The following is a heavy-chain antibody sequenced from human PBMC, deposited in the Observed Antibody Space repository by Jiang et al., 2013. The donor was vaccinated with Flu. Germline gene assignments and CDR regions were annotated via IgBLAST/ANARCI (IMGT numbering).Heavy chain of an antibody. V-gene: IGHV1-2*04. CDR1: GYTFTGYY. CDR2: INPNSGGT. CDR3: ARDSGVAELVGDWFDP. D-gene: IGHD3-3*01. J-gene: IGHJ5*02. Sequence: GAEVKKPGASVKVSCKASGYTFTGYYMHWVRQAPGQGLEWMGWINPNSGGTNYAQKFQGWVTMTRDTSISTAYMELSRLRSDDTAVYYCARDSGVAELVGDWFDPWGQGTLVTVSS.